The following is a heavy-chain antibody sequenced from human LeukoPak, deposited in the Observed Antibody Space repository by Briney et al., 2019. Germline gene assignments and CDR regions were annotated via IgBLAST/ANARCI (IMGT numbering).Heavy chain of an antibody. J-gene: IGHJ4*02. V-gene: IGHV3-23*01. CDR3: ANDLGWIQLNLG. Sequence: GGSLRLSCAASGFTFSSYSMNWVRQAPGKGLEWVSGITGHGDTTYYADSVKGRFTISRDNSRNTVYLQMNSLRAEDTAVYYCANDLGWIQLNLGRGQGTLVTVSS. CDR1: GFTFSSYS. D-gene: IGHD5-18*01. CDR2: ITGHGDTT.